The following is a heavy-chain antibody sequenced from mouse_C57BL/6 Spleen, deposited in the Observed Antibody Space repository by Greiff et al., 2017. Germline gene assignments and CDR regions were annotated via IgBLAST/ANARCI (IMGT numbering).Heavy chain of an antibody. V-gene: IGHV5-6*02. Sequence: EVKLVESGGDLVKPGGSLKLSCAASGFTFSSYGMSWVRQTPDTRLEWVATISSGGSYTYYPDSVKGRFTISRDNAKNTLYLQMSSLKSEDTAMYYCARQWIYDYDVGYAMDYWGQGTSVTVSS. J-gene: IGHJ4*01. CDR2: ISSGGSYT. CDR3: ARQWIYDYDVGYAMDY. CDR1: GFTFSSYG. D-gene: IGHD2-4*01.